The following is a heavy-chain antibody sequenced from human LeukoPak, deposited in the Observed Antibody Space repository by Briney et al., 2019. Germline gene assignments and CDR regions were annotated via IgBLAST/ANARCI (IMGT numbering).Heavy chain of an antibody. D-gene: IGHD6-25*01. CDR1: GGSISTSSYY. Sequence: SETLSLTCTVSGGSISTSSYYWGWIRQPPAKGLEWIGSIYYTGTTYYNLSLRSRLTISVNTSKNQFSLNLTSVTAADTAIYYCARHVRRLNDAFDIWGQGTMVTVSS. CDR3: ARHVRRLNDAFDI. V-gene: IGHV4-39*01. J-gene: IGHJ3*02. CDR2: IYYTGTT.